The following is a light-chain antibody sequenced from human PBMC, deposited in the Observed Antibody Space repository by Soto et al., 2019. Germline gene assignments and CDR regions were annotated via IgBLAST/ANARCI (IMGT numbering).Light chain of an antibody. CDR2: GAS. J-gene: IGKJ5*01. V-gene: IGKV3-15*01. Sequence: EIVMTQSPATLSVSPGERATLSCRASQSVSSYLAWYQQKPGQAPRLLIYGASTRATGIPARFSGSGSGTESTFPSSSLRSEDFAVYYCQQYKDWPSFTFGQGTRLEI. CDR1: QSVSSY. CDR3: QQYKDWPSFT.